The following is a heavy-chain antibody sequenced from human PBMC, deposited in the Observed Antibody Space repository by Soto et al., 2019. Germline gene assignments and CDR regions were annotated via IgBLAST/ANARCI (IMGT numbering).Heavy chain of an antibody. CDR3: AADRYYDFWSGPYSYGMDV. J-gene: IGHJ6*02. Sequence: SVKVSCKASGFTFTSSAVQWVRQARGQRLEWIGWIVVGSGNTNYAQKFQERVTITRDMSTSTAYMELSSLRSEDTAVYYCAADRYYDFWSGPYSYGMDVWGQGTTVTVSS. CDR2: IVVGSGNT. V-gene: IGHV1-58*01. D-gene: IGHD3-3*01. CDR1: GFTFTSSA.